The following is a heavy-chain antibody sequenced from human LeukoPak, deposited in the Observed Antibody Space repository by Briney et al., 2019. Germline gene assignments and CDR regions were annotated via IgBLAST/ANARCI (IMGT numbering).Heavy chain of an antibody. CDR2: IRYDGSNK. J-gene: IGHJ4*02. Sequence: GGSLRLSCAASGFTFSSYGMHWVRQAPGKGLEWVAFIRYDGSNKYYADSVKGRFTISRDNSKHTLYLQMNSLRAEDTAVYYCVRDSGFWSSEKYQAPFDYWGQGTLVTVSS. CDR3: VRDSGFWSSEKYQAPFDY. V-gene: IGHV3-30*02. D-gene: IGHD3-22*01. CDR1: GFTFSSYG.